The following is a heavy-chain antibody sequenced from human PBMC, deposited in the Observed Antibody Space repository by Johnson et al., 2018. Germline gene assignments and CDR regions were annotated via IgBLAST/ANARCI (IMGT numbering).Heavy chain of an antibody. V-gene: IGHV4-59*01. CDR1: GGSISDNY. J-gene: IGHJ3*02. CDR2: IYYSGST. D-gene: IGHD3-22*01. CDR3: ARGIVVVDDAFDI. Sequence: QVQLQESGPELVKPSETLSLTCTVSGGSISDNYWSWSRQPPGKGLEWIGYIYYSGSTNYNPSLKSRVTISVDTSKNQFSLKLSSVPAADTAVYYCARGIVVVDDAFDIWGQGTMVTVSS.